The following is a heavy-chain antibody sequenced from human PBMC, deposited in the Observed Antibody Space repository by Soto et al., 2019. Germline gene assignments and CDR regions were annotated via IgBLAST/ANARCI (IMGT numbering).Heavy chain of an antibody. J-gene: IGHJ5*02. CDR3: ASTGYSSSWYVSYFDP. CDR2: ISSSGSTI. V-gene: IGHV3-11*01. Sequence: GSLRLSCAASGFTFSDYYMSWIRQAPGKGLEWVSYISSSGSTIYYADSVKGRFTISRDNAKNSLYLQMNSLRAEDTAVYYCASTGYSSSWYVSYFDPWGQGTLVTVSS. CDR1: GFTFSDYY. D-gene: IGHD6-13*01.